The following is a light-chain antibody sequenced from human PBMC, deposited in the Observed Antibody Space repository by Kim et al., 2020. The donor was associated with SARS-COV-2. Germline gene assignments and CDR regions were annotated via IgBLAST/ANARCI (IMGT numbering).Light chain of an antibody. CDR2: GAS. Sequence: ASPGDRVTLSGRASQSLYNKLAWYQQKPGQAPRLLIYGASARIDGVPVRFGGSASGTEFTLTISSLQSEDFAVYYCQQYVDWPRTFGQGTKVDIK. J-gene: IGKJ1*01. V-gene: IGKV3-15*01. CDR3: QQYVDWPRT. CDR1: QSLYNK.